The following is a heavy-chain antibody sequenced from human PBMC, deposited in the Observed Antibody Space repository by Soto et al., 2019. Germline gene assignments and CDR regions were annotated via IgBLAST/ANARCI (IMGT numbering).Heavy chain of an antibody. D-gene: IGHD2-2*01. V-gene: IGHV4-34*01. CDR1: GGSFSGYY. CDR3: AREGQYSCSSTSCHSRAWFDP. Sequence: ASDTLSLTCAVYGGSFSGYYWSWIRQPPGKGLEWIGEINHSGSANYNPSLKSRVTISVDTSKNQFSLKLSSVTAADTAVYYCAREGQYSCSSTSCHSRAWFDPWGQGTLVNVSS. J-gene: IGHJ5*02. CDR2: INHSGSA.